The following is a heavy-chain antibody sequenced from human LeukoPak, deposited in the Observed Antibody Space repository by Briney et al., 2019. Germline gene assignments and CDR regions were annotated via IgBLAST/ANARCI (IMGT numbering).Heavy chain of an antibody. J-gene: IGHJ4*02. CDR1: GGSFSGYY. D-gene: IGHD1-26*01. V-gene: IGHV4-34*01. CDR3: ARHSGSYESRRYFDY. Sequence: SETLSLTCAVYGGSFSGYYWSWIRQPPGKGLEWIGEINHSGSTNYNPSLKSRVTISVDTSKNQFSLKLSSVTAADTAVYYCARHSGSYESRRYFDYWGQGTLVTVSS. CDR2: INHSGST.